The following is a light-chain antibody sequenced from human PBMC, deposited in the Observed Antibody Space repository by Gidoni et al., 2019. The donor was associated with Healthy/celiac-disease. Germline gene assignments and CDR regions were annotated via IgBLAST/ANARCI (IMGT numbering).Light chain of an antibody. Sequence: SSELTHAPAVSVALGQTVRITCQGDSLRSYYASWYQQKPGQAPVLVIYGKNNRPSGIPDRFSGSSSGNTASLTITGAQAEDEADYYCNSRDSSGNSYVFGTGTKVTVL. J-gene: IGLJ1*01. CDR1: SLRSYY. CDR2: GKN. CDR3: NSRDSSGNSYV. V-gene: IGLV3-19*01.